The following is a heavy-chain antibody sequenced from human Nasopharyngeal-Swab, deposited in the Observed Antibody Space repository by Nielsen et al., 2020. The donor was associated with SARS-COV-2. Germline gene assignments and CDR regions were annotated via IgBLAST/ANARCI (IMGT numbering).Heavy chain of an antibody. CDR2: ISWNSGRI. J-gene: IGHJ4*02. CDR3: AKDVGIAVAGSGFDY. D-gene: IGHD6-19*01. V-gene: IGHV3-9*01. CDR1: GFTFDDYA. Sequence: GGSLRLSCAASGFTFDDYAMHWVRQVPGEGLEWASGISWNSGRIGYADSVKGRFTISRDNAENSLYLQMNSLRAEDTAFYYCAKDVGIAVAGSGFDYWGQGALVTVSS.